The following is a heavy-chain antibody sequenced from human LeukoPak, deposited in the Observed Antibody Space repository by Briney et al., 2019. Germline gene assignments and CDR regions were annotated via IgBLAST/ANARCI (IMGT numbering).Heavy chain of an antibody. CDR3: ASLGGITVTGPYDFDY. CDR2: TYTGGNS. J-gene: IGHJ4*02. V-gene: IGHV3-53*01. CDR1: GFTVSSIH. D-gene: IGHD1-20*01. Sequence: GGSLRLSCAASGFTVSSIHMVWVRQAPGKGLEWVSVTYTGGNSYYADSVKGRFIISRDNARNTLYLQMNSLRAEDTAVYYCASLGGITVTGPYDFDYWGQGTVVTVSS.